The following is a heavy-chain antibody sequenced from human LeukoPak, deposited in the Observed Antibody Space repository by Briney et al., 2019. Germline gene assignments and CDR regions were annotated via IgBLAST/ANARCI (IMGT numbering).Heavy chain of an antibody. CDR2: ISGSGGST. Sequence: GGSLRLSCAASGFTFTSHAMSWVRQAPGTGLEWVSVISGSGGSTYYADSVKGRFTISRDNSNNTLYLQMNSLGADDTAVYYCARDLTGSYLNYWGQGTLVTVSS. CDR1: GFTFTSHA. J-gene: IGHJ4*02. V-gene: IGHV3-23*01. CDR3: ARDLTGSYLNY. D-gene: IGHD1-26*01.